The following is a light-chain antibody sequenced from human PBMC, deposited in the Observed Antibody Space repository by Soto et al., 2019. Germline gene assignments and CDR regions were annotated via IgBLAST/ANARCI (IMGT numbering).Light chain of an antibody. J-gene: IGKJ2*01. CDR1: QTVSSN. V-gene: IGKV3-15*01. CDR3: QQYNDWSPYT. CDR2: GAS. Sequence: EIVMTQSPATLSVSPGERATLSCRASQTVSSNLAWYQQRPGQAPRLLIYGASTRATGIPDRFSGSGSGTEFTLTISSLQSEDFAVDYCQQYNDWSPYTFGQGTKLEIK.